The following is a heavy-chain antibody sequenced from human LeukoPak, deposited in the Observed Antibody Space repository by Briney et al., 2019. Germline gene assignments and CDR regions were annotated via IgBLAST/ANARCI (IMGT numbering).Heavy chain of an antibody. CDR1: GGSFSGYY. CDR2: IDHSGST. CDR3: ARGQVDTAKIGDY. J-gene: IGHJ4*02. V-gene: IGHV4-34*01. Sequence: SETLSLTCAVYGGSFSGYYCHWIRQPPGKGLEWIGEIDHSGSTSYNPSLKSRVTMSVDTSKSQFSLKLTSLTAADTAVYYCARGQVDTAKIGDYWGQGTLVTVSS. D-gene: IGHD5-18*01.